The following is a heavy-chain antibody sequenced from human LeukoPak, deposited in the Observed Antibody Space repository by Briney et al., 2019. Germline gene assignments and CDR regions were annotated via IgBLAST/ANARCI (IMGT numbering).Heavy chain of an antibody. CDR1: GGSISSGGYY. J-gene: IGHJ3*02. V-gene: IGHV4-31*03. D-gene: IGHD4-17*01. Sequence: SETLSLTCTVSGGSISSGGYYWSWIRQHPGKGLEWIGYIYYSGSTYYNPSLKSRVTISVDTSKNQFSLKLSSVTAADTAVYYXAXAVTSYAFDIWGQGTMVTVSS. CDR3: AXAVTSYAFDI. CDR2: IYYSGST.